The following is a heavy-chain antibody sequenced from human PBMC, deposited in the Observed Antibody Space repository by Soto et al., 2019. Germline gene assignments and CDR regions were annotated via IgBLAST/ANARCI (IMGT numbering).Heavy chain of an antibody. V-gene: IGHV1-46*01. J-gene: IGHJ6*03. CDR1: GYTFTSYY. Sequence: ASVKVSCKASGYTFTSYYMHWVRQAPGQGLEWMGIINPSGGSTSYAQKFQGRVTMTRDTSTSTVYMELSSLRSEDTAVYYCARDSGKQSLDCSGGSCYSSFVVYYYMDVWGKGTTVTVSS. D-gene: IGHD2-15*01. CDR2: INPSGGST. CDR3: ARDSGKQSLDCSGGSCYSSFVVYYYMDV.